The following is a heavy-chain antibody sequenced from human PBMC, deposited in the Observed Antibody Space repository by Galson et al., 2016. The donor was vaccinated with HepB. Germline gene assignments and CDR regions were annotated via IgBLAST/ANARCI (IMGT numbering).Heavy chain of an antibody. J-gene: IGHJ4*02. CDR2: IKPSGGNT. V-gene: IGHV1-46*02. CDR1: GYTFNTYN. Sequence: SVKVSCKASGYTFNTYNMHWVRQAPGQGLEWMGIIKPSGGNTLYAQKFQDRIPMTRDTYTSTVYMELISLRSEDTAVYYCARELDNSFYFDYWGQGTLLTVSS. CDR3: ARELDNSFYFDY. D-gene: IGHD1-1*01.